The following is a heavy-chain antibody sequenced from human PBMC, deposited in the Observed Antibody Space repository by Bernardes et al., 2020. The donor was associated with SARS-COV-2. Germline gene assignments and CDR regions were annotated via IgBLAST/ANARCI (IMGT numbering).Heavy chain of an antibody. CDR3: HHADYNFAFDL. J-gene: IGHJ6*03. Sequence: SETLSLTCSVSGGSMTSSTFNWDWIRQSPDKGLEFIGRIHYSGYTDYNPSLKSRVTMSVDTSKNEFSLNLRSVTAADTAVYYCHHADYNFAFDLWGKGTAV. D-gene: IGHD1-1*01. CDR1: GGSMTSSTFN. V-gene: IGHV4-39*01. CDR2: IHYSGYT.